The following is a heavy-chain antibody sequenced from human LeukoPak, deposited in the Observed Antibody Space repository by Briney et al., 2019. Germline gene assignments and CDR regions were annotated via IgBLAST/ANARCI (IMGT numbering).Heavy chain of an antibody. D-gene: IGHD3-9*01. CDR2: ISSSGSTI. CDR3: AKDGESYDILTGFVGY. V-gene: IGHV3-48*01. Sequence: GRSLRLSCAASGFTFSRYGMHWVRQAPGKGLEWVSYISSSGSTIYYADSVKGRFTISRDNSKNTLYLQMNSLRAEDTAVYYCAKDGESYDILTGFVGYWGQGTLVTVSS. J-gene: IGHJ4*02. CDR1: GFTFSRYG.